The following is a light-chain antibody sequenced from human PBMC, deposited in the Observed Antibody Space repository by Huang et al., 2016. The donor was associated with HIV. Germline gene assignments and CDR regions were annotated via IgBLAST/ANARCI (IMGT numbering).Light chain of an antibody. J-gene: IGKJ3*01. CDR1: NDISNY. Sequence: DIQMTQSPSSLSASIGDRVTITCRARNDISNYLAWFQQKPGKAPESLIYGASSLDSGVPSKFSGSGSGTDFTLTISSLQPEDVATYYCQQYNSYPITFGPGTKVDIK. CDR2: GAS. V-gene: IGKV1-16*02. CDR3: QQYNSYPIT.